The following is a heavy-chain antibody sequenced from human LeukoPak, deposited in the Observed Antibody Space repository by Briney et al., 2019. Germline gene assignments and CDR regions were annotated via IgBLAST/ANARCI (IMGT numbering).Heavy chain of an antibody. J-gene: IGHJ4*02. CDR2: ISAYNGNT. CDR1: GYTFTSYG. CDR3: VTGFTTMAVDYFDY. V-gene: IGHV1-18*01. D-gene: IGHD5-18*01. Sequence: GGSVNVSCKASGYTFTSYGTSAVRQAPGQGLWWMGWISAYNGNTNYAQKLQGRVTMTTDTSTSTAYMELRSLRSDDTAVYYCVTGFTTMAVDYFDYWGQGTLVTVSP.